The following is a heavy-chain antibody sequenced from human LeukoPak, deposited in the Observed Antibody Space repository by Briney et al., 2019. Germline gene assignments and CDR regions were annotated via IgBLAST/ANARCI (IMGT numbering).Heavy chain of an antibody. D-gene: IGHD1-14*01. V-gene: IGHV4-59*12. CDR1: GVSISSYY. Sequence: PSETLSLTCAVSGVSISSYYWNWIRQPPGKELEWIGYIYYSGSTNYNPSLMSRVTISVDTSKNQFSLKLSSVTAADTAVYYCARSRYYFDYWGQGTLVTVSS. CDR3: ARSRYYFDY. CDR2: IYYSGST. J-gene: IGHJ4*02.